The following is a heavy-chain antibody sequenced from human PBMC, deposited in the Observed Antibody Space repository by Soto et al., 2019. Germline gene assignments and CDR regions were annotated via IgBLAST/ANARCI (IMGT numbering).Heavy chain of an antibody. CDR1: GYTFTSYY. CDR3: ARDCTNIFLVGASRNLIWFDP. V-gene: IGHV1-46*01. Sequence: GASVKVSCKASGYTFTSYYMHWVRQAPGQGLEWMGIINPSGGSTSYAQKFQGRVTMTRDTSTSTVYMELSSLRSEDTAVYYCARDCTNIFLVGASRNLIWFDPWGQAPLVTV. D-gene: IGHD1-26*01. J-gene: IGHJ5*02. CDR2: INPSGGST.